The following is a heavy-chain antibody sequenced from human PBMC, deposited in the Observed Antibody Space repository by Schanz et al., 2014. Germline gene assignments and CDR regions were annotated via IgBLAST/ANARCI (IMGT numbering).Heavy chain of an antibody. Sequence: EVQLLDSGGGLVQPGGSLRLSCAASGFTFSTYAMSWVRQAPGKGLEWVSAISGSGGSTYYADSVKGRFTISRDNSKNTLYLQMNSLRAEDTAIYFCTRSYYDFSWGSYRFRAFDIWGQGTTVIVSS. CDR3: TRSYYDFSWGSYRFRAFDI. J-gene: IGHJ3*02. CDR2: ISGSGGST. CDR1: GFTFSTYA. V-gene: IGHV3-23*01. D-gene: IGHD3-16*02.